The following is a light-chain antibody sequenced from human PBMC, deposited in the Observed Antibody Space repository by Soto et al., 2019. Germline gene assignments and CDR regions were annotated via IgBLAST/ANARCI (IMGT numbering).Light chain of an antibody. Sequence: EIVLTQAPGTLSLSPGERATLSCRASQTVSSSYLAWYQQKPGQAPSLLIYGASSGATGSRDSGSGSGSGSDFTLTISGLERDDFSVYYCQQYGSPITFGPGTKVDIK. CDR1: QTVSSSY. CDR3: QQYGSPIT. J-gene: IGKJ3*01. CDR2: GAS. V-gene: IGKV3-20*01.